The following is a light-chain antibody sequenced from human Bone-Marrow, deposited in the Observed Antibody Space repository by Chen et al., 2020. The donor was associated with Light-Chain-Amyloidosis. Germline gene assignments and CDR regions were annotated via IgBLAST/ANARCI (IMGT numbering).Light chain of an antibody. CDR2: GAS. CDR1: QSVGSNF. Sequence: DIVLAQSPGTLSLSPGARATLSCRASQSVGSNFLAWYQQKPGQAPRLLVYGASSRATGIPDRFSGTGSGTDFTLTISRLDPDDFAVYSCQQYGSSSLTFGPGTRVEIK. J-gene: IGKJ1*01. CDR3: QQYGSSSLT. V-gene: IGKV3-20*01.